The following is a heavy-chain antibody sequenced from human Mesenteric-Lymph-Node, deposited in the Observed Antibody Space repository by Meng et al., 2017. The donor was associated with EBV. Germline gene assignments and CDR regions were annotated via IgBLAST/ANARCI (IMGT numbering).Heavy chain of an antibody. Sequence: QVQLQESCPGLVKPSETLSLLCTVSGGSVSSGSYYWSWIRQPPGKGLEWIGYIYYSGSTNYNPSLKSRVTISVDTSKNQFSLKLSSVTAADTAVYYCARDSPYGDYFDYWAQGTLVTVSS. V-gene: IGHV4-61*01. CDR1: GGSVSSGSYY. CDR2: IYYSGST. J-gene: IGHJ4*02. D-gene: IGHD4-17*01. CDR3: ARDSPYGDYFDY.